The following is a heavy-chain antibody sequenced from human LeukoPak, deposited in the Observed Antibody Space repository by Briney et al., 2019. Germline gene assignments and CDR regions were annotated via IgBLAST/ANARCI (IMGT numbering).Heavy chain of an antibody. CDR1: GGSISSYY. CDR2: IYTSGST. D-gene: IGHD3-3*01. CDR3: ARLDTYYDFWSGYPYTYFDY. J-gene: IGHJ4*02. V-gene: IGHV4-4*07. Sequence: SETLSLTCTVSGGSISSYYWSWIRQPAGKGLEWIGRIYTSGSTNYNPSLKSRVTISVDTSKNQFSLKLSSVTAADTAVYYCARLDTYYDFWSGYPYTYFDYWGQGTLVTVSS.